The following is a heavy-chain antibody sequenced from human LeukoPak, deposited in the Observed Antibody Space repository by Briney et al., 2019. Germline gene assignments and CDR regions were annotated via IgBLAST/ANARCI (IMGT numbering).Heavy chain of an antibody. D-gene: IGHD3-16*02. CDR2: INHSGST. Sequence: KASETLSLTCAVYGGSFSGYYWSWIRQPPGKGLEWIGEINHSGSTNYNPSLKSRVTISVDTSKKQFSLKLSSVTAADTAVYYCARRVVRYYYYMDVWGKGTTVTISS. CDR3: ARRVVRYYYYMDV. J-gene: IGHJ6*03. V-gene: IGHV4-34*01. CDR1: GGSFSGYY.